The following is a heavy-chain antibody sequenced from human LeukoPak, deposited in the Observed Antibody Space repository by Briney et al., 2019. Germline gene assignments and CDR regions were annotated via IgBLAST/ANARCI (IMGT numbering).Heavy chain of an antibody. CDR2: INSDGSST. J-gene: IGHJ4*02. V-gene: IGHV3-74*01. Sequence: PGGSLRLSCTASGFALSSYWMHWVRQAPGKGLVWVSRINSDGSSTSYADSVKGRFTISRDNAKNTLYLQMNSLTAEDTAVYYCARRGVPAATSLYFDYWGQGTLVTVSS. CDR3: ARRGVPAATSLYFDY. CDR1: GFALSSYW. D-gene: IGHD2-2*01.